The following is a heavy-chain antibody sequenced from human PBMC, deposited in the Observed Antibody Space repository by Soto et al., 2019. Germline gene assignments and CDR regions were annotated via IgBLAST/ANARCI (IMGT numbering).Heavy chain of an antibody. Sequence: QVQLVQSGAEVKKPGSSVKVSCKASGGTFSSYAISWVRQAPGQGLEWMGGIIPIFGTANYAQKFQGRVTITADESTRPAYMELSSLRSEDTAVYYCAGRYSSGYYLNWFDPWGQGTLVTVSS. CDR2: IIPIFGTA. J-gene: IGHJ5*02. D-gene: IGHD3-22*01. V-gene: IGHV1-69*12. CDR3: AGRYSSGYYLNWFDP. CDR1: GGTFSSYA.